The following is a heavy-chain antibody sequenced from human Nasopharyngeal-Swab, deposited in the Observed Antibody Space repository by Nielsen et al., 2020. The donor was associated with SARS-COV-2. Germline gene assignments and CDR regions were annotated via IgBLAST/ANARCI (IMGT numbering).Heavy chain of an antibody. CDR3: ARDRDWAFDV. D-gene: IGHD2-21*01. V-gene: IGHV3-69-1*01. Sequence: GASLQTSCAASGFIFSDYSMNWVRQAPGKGLEWISYIRSSNDIYYADSVKGRFTISRDHAKNSLYLQMSSLRVEDTAVYYCARDRDWAFDVWGQGAAVTVSS. CDR2: IRSSNDI. CDR1: GFIFSDYS. J-gene: IGHJ3*01.